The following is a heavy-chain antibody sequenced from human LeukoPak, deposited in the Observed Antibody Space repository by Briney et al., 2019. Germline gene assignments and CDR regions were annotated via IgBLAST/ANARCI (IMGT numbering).Heavy chain of an antibody. Sequence: SETLSLTCAVHGGSFSGYYWSWIRQPPGKGLEWIGEINHSGSTNYNPSLKSRVTISVDTSKNQFSLKLSSVTAADTAVYYCARGLAAATTSLDYWGQGTLGTVSS. CDR3: ARGLAAATTSLDY. CDR2: INHSGST. J-gene: IGHJ4*02. V-gene: IGHV4-34*01. CDR1: GGSFSGYY. D-gene: IGHD6-13*01.